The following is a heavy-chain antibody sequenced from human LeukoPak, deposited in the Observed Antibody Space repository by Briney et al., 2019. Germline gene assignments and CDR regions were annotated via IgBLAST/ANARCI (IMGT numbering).Heavy chain of an antibody. CDR3: AREDGVASDAFDI. J-gene: IGHJ3*02. V-gene: IGHV3-21*01. CDR2: ISSSSSYI. CDR1: GFTFSSYS. D-gene: IGHD3-3*01. Sequence: GGSLRLSCAASGFTFSSYSMNWVRQAPGKGLEWVSSISSSSSYIYFADSVKGRFTISRDNAKNSLYLQMNSLRAEDTAVYYCAREDGVASDAFDIWGQGTMVTVSS.